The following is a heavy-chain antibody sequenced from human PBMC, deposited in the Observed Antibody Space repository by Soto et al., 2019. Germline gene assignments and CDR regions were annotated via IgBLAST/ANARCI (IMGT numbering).Heavy chain of an antibody. CDR1: GGSISDISYC. CDR3: ARHKSGSDWLDP. Sequence: KTSETLSLTCTVSGGSISDISYCCGWIRQPPGKGLQWIGCMFYSGATYYNPSLKNRVTLSVDTSNNEFSLKLVSVTAPDTAVYYCARHKSGSDWLDPWGQGTLVTVSS. J-gene: IGHJ5*02. CDR2: MFYSGAT. D-gene: IGHD2-15*01. V-gene: IGHV4-39*01.